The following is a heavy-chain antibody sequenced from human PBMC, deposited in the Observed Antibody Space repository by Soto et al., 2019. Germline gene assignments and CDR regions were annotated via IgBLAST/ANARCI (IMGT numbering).Heavy chain of an antibody. V-gene: IGHV1-69*01. CDR1: GGTFSSYA. CDR3: ARVVAIGGVTYYGMDV. Sequence: QVQLVQSGAVVKKPGSSVKVSCKASGGTFSSYAISWVRQAPGQGLEWMGGIIPISGIANYAQKFQGRVTITADESTSTAYMELSSLRAEDTAVYYCARVVAIGGVTYYGMDVWGQGTTVTVSS. J-gene: IGHJ6*02. D-gene: IGHD1-26*01. CDR2: IIPISGIA.